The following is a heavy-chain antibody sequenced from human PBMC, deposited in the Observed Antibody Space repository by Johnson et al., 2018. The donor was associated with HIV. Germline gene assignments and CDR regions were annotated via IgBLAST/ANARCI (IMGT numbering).Heavy chain of an antibody. CDR3: ARGGGCGGDCYSGFDAFDV. J-gene: IGHJ3*01. CDR2: ISYDGSNK. V-gene: IGHV3-30-3*01. CDR1: GFTFSSYA. Sequence: QVQLVESGGGVVQPGRSLRLSCAASGFTFSSYAMHWVRQAPGKGLEWVAVISYDGSNKYYADSVKGRFIISSDNSKNTLYLQMNSLTTEDTAAYYCARGGGCGGDCYSGFDAFDVWGQGTTVTVAS. D-gene: IGHD2-21*01.